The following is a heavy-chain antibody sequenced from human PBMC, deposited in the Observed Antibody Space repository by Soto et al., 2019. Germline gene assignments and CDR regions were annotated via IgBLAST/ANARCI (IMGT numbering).Heavy chain of an antibody. CDR3: ARESHYFDSSGYYDRRNWFDP. Sequence: SETLSLTCTVSGGSISSGDYYWSWIRQPPGKGLEWIGHIYYSGSTSYNPSLKSRVTISVDTSKNQFSLKLSSVTAADTAVFYCARESHYFDSSGYYDRRNWFDPWGQGTLVTVSS. CDR1: GGSISSGDYY. CDR2: IYYSGST. D-gene: IGHD3-22*01. V-gene: IGHV4-30-4*01. J-gene: IGHJ5*02.